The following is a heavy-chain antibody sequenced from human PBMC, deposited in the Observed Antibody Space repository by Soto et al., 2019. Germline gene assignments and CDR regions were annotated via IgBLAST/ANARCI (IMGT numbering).Heavy chain of an antibody. V-gene: IGHV3-30*18. J-gene: IGHJ5*02. CDR2: LSYDGSNK. D-gene: IGHD6-13*01. CDR3: AKDRVRKGHSSSWKLEAGWFDP. CDR1: GFTFSSYG. Sequence: QVQLVESGGGVVQPGRSLSLSCAASGFTFSSYGMHWVRQAPGKGLEWVAVLSYDGSNKSYADSVKGRFTISRENSKNTLYLQMNSLRAEDTAVYYCAKDRVRKGHSSSWKLEAGWFDPWGQGTLVTVSS.